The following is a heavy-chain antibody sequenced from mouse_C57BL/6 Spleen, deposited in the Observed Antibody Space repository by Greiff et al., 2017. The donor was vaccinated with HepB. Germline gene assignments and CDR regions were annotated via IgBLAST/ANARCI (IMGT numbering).Heavy chain of an antibody. D-gene: IGHD2-3*01. CDR3: ARPYDGYSPCAY. V-gene: IGHV3-6*01. Sequence: EVQLQQSGPGLVKPSQSLSLTCSVTGYSITSGYYWNWIRQFPGNKLEWMGYISYDGSNNYNPSLKNRISITRDTSKNQFFLKLNSVTTEDTATYDCARPYDGYSPCAYWGQGTLVTVSA. CDR1: GYSITSGYY. J-gene: IGHJ3*01. CDR2: ISYDGSN.